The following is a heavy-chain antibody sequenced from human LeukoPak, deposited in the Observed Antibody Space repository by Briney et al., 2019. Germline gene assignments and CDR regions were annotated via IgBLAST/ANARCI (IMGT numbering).Heavy chain of an antibody. Sequence: SETLSLTCTVSGGSISSSSYYWGWIRQPPGKGLEWIGSIYYSGSTYYNPSLKSRVTISVDTSENQFSLKLSSVTAADTAVYYCARDSGYDPQWFDPWGQGTLVTVSS. CDR3: ARDSGYDPQWFDP. CDR1: GGSISSSSYY. D-gene: IGHD5-12*01. J-gene: IGHJ5*02. CDR2: IYYSGST. V-gene: IGHV4-39*07.